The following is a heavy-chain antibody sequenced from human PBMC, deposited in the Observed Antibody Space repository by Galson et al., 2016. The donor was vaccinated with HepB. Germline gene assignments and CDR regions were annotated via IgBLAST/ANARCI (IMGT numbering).Heavy chain of an antibody. CDR2: ISGSGDTT. D-gene: IGHD5-12*01. CDR1: GFTFNNYA. V-gene: IGHV3-23*01. J-gene: IGHJ4*02. Sequence: SLRLSCAASGFTFNNYAMSWARQAPGKGLEWVSGISGSGDTTYYADSVKGRFTISRDNSKNTLFLQVNSLRAEDTAVYFCAKETHFYIGLSPFWGQGTLVTVSS. CDR3: AKETHFYIGLSPF.